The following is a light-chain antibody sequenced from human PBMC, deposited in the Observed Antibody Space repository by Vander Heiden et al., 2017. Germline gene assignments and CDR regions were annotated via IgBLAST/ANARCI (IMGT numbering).Light chain of an antibody. V-gene: IGKV4-1*01. CDR1: QSLLYRSNSKNY. J-gene: IGKJ2*01. Sequence: DIVMTQSPDSLPMSRGERATINCKSSQSLLYRSNSKNYLAWYQQKSGQPPKVLIYWASTRESGVPDRFSGSGSGTDFTLTSSSLQAEDVAVYYCQQYYTTPYTFGQGTKLEIK. CDR3: QQYYTTPYT. CDR2: WAS.